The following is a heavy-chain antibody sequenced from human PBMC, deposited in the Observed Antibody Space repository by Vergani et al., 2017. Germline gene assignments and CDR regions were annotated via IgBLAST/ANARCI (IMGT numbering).Heavy chain of an antibody. V-gene: IGHV1-69*13. J-gene: IGHJ3*02. D-gene: IGHD1-26*01. Sequence: QVQLVQSGAEVKKPGASVKVSCKVSGYTLTELSMHWVRQAPGKGLEWMGGIIPIFGTANYAQKFQGRVTITADESTSTAYMELSSLRSEDTAVYYCARNALSGSYSYDAFDIWGQGTMVTVSS. CDR1: GYTLTELS. CDR2: IIPIFGTA. CDR3: ARNALSGSYSYDAFDI.